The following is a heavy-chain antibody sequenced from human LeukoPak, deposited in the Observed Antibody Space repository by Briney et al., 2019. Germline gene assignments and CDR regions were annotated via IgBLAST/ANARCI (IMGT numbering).Heavy chain of an antibody. J-gene: IGHJ4*02. Sequence: GGSLRLSCAASRFTFTDYAMSWVRQAPGKGLEWVSTISGSGESTYYAAPVQGRFTMSRDHSKNTLYPQMPSLRAEDTAVYHCAKAGGRYCSSATCNRYDYWGQGALVIVSS. CDR2: ISGSGEST. D-gene: IGHD2-2*02. CDR3: AKAGGRYCSSATCNRYDY. V-gene: IGHV3-23*01. CDR1: RFTFTDYA.